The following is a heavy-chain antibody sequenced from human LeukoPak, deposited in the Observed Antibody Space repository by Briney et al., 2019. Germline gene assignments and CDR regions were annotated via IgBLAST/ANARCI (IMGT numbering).Heavy chain of an antibody. CDR1: GYTFTGYY. D-gene: IGHD2-2*01. J-gene: IGHJ4*02. CDR3: AKYAEISGRQYQLLRPPRTPLDY. Sequence: ASVKVSCKASGYTFTGYYMHWVRQAPGQGLEWMGRINPNSGGTNYAQKFQGRVTMTRDTSISTAYMELSRLTSDDTAVYYCAKYAEISGRQYQLLRPPRTPLDYWGQGTLVTVSS. CDR2: INPNSGGT. V-gene: IGHV1-2*06.